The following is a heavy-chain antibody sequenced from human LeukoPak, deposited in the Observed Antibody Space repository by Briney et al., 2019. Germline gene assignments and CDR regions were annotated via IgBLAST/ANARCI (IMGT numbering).Heavy chain of an antibody. J-gene: IGHJ6*02. CDR2: IYYSGST. CDR3: ARGLLVTRFTATYYYYGMDV. V-gene: IGHV4-30-4*01. D-gene: IGHD2-21*02. CDR1: GGSISSGDYY. Sequence: PSQTLSLTCTVSGGSISSGDYYWSWIRQPPGKGLEWIGYIYYSGSTYYNPSLKSRVTISVDTSKNQFSLKLSSVTAADTAVYYCARGLLVTRFTATYYYYGMDVWGQGTTVTVSS.